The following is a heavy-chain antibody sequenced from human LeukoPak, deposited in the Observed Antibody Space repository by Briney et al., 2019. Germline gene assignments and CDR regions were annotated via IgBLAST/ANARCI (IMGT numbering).Heavy chain of an antibody. J-gene: IGHJ4*02. D-gene: IGHD6-13*01. Sequence: PSETLSLTCAVYGGSFSGYYWSWLRQPPGKGLEWIGEINHSGSTNYNPSLKSRVTISVDTSKNQFSLKLSSVTAADTAVYYCARIYSSSWYPAIDYWGQGTLVTVSS. CDR2: INHSGST. CDR3: ARIYSSSWYPAIDY. CDR1: GGSFSGYY. V-gene: IGHV4-34*01.